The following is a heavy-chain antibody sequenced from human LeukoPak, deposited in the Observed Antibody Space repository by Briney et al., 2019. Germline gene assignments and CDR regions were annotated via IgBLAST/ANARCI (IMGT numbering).Heavy chain of an antibody. Sequence: GGSLRLSCAASGFTFSSYWMHWVRQAPGKGLEWVTVISYDGSNKYYADSVKGRFTISRDNSKNTLYLQMNSLRVEDTAVYYCAKMDCSGGTCYSEVDYWGQGTLVTVSS. D-gene: IGHD2-15*01. V-gene: IGHV3-30*18. CDR3: AKMDCSGGTCYSEVDY. CDR1: GFTFSSYW. CDR2: ISYDGSNK. J-gene: IGHJ4*02.